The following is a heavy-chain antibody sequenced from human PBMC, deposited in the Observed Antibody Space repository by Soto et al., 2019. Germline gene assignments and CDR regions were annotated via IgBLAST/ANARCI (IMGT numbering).Heavy chain of an antibody. V-gene: IGHV3-21*01. J-gene: IGHJ5*02. CDR1: GFTFSSYS. CDR2: ISSSSSYI. CDR3: ARGIVVVVAATTGGFDP. D-gene: IGHD2-15*01. Sequence: PGGSLRLSCAASGFTFSSYSMNWVRQAPGKGLEWVSSISSSSSYIYYADSVKGRFTISRDNAKNSLYLQMNSLRAEDTAVYYCARGIVVVVAATTGGFDPWGQGTLVTVS.